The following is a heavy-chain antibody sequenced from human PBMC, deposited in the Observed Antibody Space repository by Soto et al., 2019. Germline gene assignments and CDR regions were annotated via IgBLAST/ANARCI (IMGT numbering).Heavy chain of an antibody. Sequence: SETLSLTCTVSGVSVSSRSYYWSWFRQPPGKGLEWIGCIYYSRSTNYNPSLKSRVTISVDTSKNHFSLKLTSVTAADTAVYYCARDWRDGYEYGMDVWCQGTTVT. CDR3: ARDWRDGYEYGMDV. J-gene: IGHJ6*02. CDR1: GVSVSSRSYY. CDR2: IYYSRST. V-gene: IGHV4-61*03. D-gene: IGHD3-3*01.